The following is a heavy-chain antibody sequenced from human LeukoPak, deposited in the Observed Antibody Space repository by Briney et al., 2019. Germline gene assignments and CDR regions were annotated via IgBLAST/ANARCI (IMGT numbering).Heavy chain of an antibody. Sequence: GGSLRLSCAASGFSFSTYWMAWVRQAPGKGLEWVGNIHKDGRVMFYAASVKGRFTISRDNAKNSLYLDMDSLRDEDTAIYYCASSHDSSGNDWGQGTLVTVTS. V-gene: IGHV3-7*03. D-gene: IGHD3-22*01. CDR3: ASSHDSSGND. CDR1: GFSFSTYW. J-gene: IGHJ4*02. CDR2: IHKDGRVM.